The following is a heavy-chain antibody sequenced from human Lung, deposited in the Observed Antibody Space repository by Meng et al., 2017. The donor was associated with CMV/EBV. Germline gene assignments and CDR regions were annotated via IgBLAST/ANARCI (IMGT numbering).Heavy chain of an antibody. J-gene: IGHJ4*02. CDR1: GDSISSGEYF. CDR2: MDYRGST. Sequence: RRQVSGPGPVKPFQTVFPTCTFSGDSISSGEYFWSWIRQPPGEGLEWIGYMDYRGSTFYNPSLKSRVTISVDTSKNQYSLKLSSVTSAGTAVYFCARGELLWDYWGQGTLVTVSS. CDR3: ARGELLWDY. D-gene: IGHD2-2*01. V-gene: IGHV4-30-4*01.